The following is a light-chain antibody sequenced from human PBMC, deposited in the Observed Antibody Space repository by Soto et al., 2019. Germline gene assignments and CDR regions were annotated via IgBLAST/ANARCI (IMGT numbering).Light chain of an antibody. J-gene: IGKJ4*01. CDR2: DAS. CDR1: QSVSTY. Sequence: EIVLTQSPATLSLSPGERASLSCRASQSVSTYLAWYQQKPGQAPRLLIYDASNRATGVPVRFSGSGSGTDFTLTISSLEPEDFAVYYWQQRSNWPPLTFGGGTKVEIK. V-gene: IGKV3-11*01. CDR3: QQRSNWPPLT.